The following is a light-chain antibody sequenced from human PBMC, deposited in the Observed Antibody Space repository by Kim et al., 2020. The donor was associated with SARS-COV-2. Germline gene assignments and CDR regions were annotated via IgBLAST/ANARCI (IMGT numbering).Light chain of an antibody. V-gene: IGKV3D-20*02. Sequence: DIVLTQSPATLSLSPGESATLSCWASQNVGNHLAWYQQKPGQAPRLLLYDASTRATGITDRFGGSGSGTDFTPTVSRLEPEDFAVYYCHHYGQSVGDTFGQGTKLEI. CDR3: HHYGQSVGDT. CDR2: DAS. CDR1: QNVGNH. J-gene: IGKJ2*01.